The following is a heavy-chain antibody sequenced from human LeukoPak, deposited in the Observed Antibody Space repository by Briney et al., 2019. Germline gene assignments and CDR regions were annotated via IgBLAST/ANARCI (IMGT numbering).Heavy chain of an antibody. CDR2: IYYSGST. Sequence: SETLSLTCTVSGGSISSSSYYWGWIRQPPGKGLEWIGSIYYSGSTYYNPSLKSRVTISVDTSKNQFSLKLSSVTAADTAVYYCARPHCSSTSCYSGWFDPWGQGTLVTVSS. CDR3: ARPHCSSTSCYSGWFDP. D-gene: IGHD2-2*01. J-gene: IGHJ5*02. CDR1: GGSISSSSYY. V-gene: IGHV4-39*01.